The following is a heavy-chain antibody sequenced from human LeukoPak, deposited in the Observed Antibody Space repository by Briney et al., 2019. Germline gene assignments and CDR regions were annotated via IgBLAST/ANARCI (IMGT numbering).Heavy chain of an antibody. CDR3: TSANYGPAY. Sequence: GGSLRLSCAASGFTFSSYWMHWVRQAPGKGLVWVSRINSDGGGTIYADSVKGRFTISRDNAKNTLYLQMNSLRAEDTAVYYCTSANYGPAYWGQGTLVTVSS. J-gene: IGHJ4*02. CDR2: INSDGGGT. D-gene: IGHD5-24*01. CDR1: GFTFSSYW. V-gene: IGHV3-74*01.